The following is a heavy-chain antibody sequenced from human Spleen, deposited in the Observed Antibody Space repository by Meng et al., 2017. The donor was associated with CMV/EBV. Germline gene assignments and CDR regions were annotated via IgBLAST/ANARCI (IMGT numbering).Heavy chain of an antibody. CDR2: INHSGST. D-gene: IGHD3-10*01. CDR3: ARTYYYGSGSYYKGFDY. CDR1: GGCFSGCY. J-gene: IGHJ4*02. Sequence: VQLQQWGEGLLKPAETRSLTCAVYGGCFSGCYWSWIRQHTGKGLEWIGEINHSGSTNYNPSLKSRVTISVDTSKNQFSLKLSSVTAADTAVYYCARTYYYGSGSYYKGFDYWGQGTLVTVSS. V-gene: IGHV4-34*01.